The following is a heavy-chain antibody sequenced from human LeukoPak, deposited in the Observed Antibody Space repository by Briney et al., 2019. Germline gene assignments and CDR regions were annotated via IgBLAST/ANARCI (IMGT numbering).Heavy chain of an antibody. D-gene: IGHD2-15*01. J-gene: IGHJ4*02. Sequence: SVKVSCKASGGTFNNYAINWVRQAPGQGLEWMGAIIPMFNTTNYAQKFQGKVTITAVESTSTAYMELRSLTPEDTAVYYCARVGGLDYCSGGSCYPGALDYWGQGTLVTVSS. CDR2: IIPMFNTT. CDR1: GGTFNNYA. CDR3: ARVGGLDYCSGGSCYPGALDY. V-gene: IGHV1-69*13.